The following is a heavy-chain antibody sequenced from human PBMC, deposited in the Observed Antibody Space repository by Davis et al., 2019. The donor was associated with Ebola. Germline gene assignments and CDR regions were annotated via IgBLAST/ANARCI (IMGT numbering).Heavy chain of an antibody. Sequence: PGGSLRLSCAASGFTFSSYSMNWVRQAPGKGLEWVSYISSSSSTIYYADSVKGRFTISRDNARDSLYLQMNSLRAEDTAVYYCARVREWLVREGDYWGQGTLVTVSS. V-gene: IGHV3-48*04. CDR1: GFTFSSYS. CDR3: ARVREWLVREGDY. CDR2: ISSSSSTI. D-gene: IGHD6-19*01. J-gene: IGHJ4*02.